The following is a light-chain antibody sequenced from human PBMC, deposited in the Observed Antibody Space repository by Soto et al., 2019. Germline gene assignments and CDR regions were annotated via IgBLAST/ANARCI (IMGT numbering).Light chain of an antibody. CDR3: QHYNSYSEA. Sequence: DIQMTQSPSTLSASVGDRVTITCWASQTIINWLAWYQQKQGKAPKLLIYKASALKSGVPSRFSGSGSGTELTITISSLQPDDFETYDGQHYNSYSEAFGQGTKVDI. V-gene: IGKV1-5*03. CDR2: KAS. CDR1: QTIINW. J-gene: IGKJ1*01.